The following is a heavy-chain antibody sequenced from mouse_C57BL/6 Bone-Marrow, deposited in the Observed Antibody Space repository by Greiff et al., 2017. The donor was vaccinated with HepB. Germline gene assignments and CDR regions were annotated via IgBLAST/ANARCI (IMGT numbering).Heavy chain of an antibody. CDR3: ARVDSNYPWFAY. D-gene: IGHD2-5*01. V-gene: IGHV5-4*03. CDR2: ISDGGSYT. CDR1: GFTFSSYA. J-gene: IGHJ3*01. Sequence: EVNLVESGGGLVKPGGSLKLSCAASGFTFSSYAMSWVRQTPEKRLEWVATISDGGSYTYYPDNVKGRFTISRDNAKNNLYLQMSHLKSEDTAMYYCARVDSNYPWFAYWGQGTLVTVSA.